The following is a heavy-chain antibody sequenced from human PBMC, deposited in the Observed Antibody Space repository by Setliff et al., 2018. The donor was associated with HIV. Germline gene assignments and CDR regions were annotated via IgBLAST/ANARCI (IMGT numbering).Heavy chain of an antibody. D-gene: IGHD3-3*01. CDR3: ATFADGPDS. CDR2: INQDGSEK. J-gene: IGHJ4*02. Sequence: GGSLRLSCAASGFTFTSYWMIWVRQAPGKGLEWVANINQDGSEKNYVDSVKGRFTISRDNAKNSLYLQMHSLRAEDTAVYYCATFADGPDSWGQGTLVTVSS. V-gene: IGHV3-7*01. CDR1: GFTFTSYW.